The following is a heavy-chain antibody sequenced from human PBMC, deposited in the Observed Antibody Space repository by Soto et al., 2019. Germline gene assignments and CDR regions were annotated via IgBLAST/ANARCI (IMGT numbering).Heavy chain of an antibody. CDR1: GFIFRPYT. J-gene: IGHJ4*02. CDR3: AKDPYVDTAMDHFDY. Sequence: GGSLRLSCAASGFIFRPYTMNWVRQAPGKGLEWVSGIYGSGDRMFYADSVKGRFTISRDNSKNTLYLQMNSLRAEDTAVYYCAKDPYVDTAMDHFDYWGQGTLVTVSS. V-gene: IGHV3-23*01. CDR2: IYGSGDRM. D-gene: IGHD5-18*01.